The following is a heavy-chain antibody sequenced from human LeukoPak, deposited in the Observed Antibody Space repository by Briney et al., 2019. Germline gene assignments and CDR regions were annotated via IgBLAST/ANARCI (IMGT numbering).Heavy chain of an antibody. D-gene: IGHD5-12*01. CDR2: ISYDGSNK. Sequence: GGSLRLSCAASGFTFSSYAMSWVRQAPGKGLEWVAVISYDGSNKYYADSVKGRFTISRDNSKNTLYLQMNSLRAEDTAVYYCARDGRGYSGYDPRIDFDYWGQGTLVTVSS. J-gene: IGHJ4*02. V-gene: IGHV3-30*04. CDR3: ARDGRGYSGYDPRIDFDY. CDR1: GFTFSSYA.